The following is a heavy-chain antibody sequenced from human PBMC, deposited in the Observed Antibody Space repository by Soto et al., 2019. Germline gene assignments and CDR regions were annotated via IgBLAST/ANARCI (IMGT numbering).Heavy chain of an antibody. CDR3: ANLGREDVRRSDLAH. J-gene: IGHJ4*02. D-gene: IGHD3-10*02. CDR2: FYYSGTT. Sequence: ETLSLTCTVSGDSITASYSNWAWIRQPPGKGLEWIGTFYYSGTTSQNPPLRSRITISGDTSRNQFSLNLRSVTAADSGVYYCANLGREDVRRSDLAHWGQGTLVTVPS. V-gene: IGHV4-39*01. CDR1: GDSITASYSN.